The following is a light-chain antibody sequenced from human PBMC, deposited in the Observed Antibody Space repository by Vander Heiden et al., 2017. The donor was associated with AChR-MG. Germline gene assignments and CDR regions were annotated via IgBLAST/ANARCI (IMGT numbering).Light chain of an antibody. V-gene: IGLV1-47*02. J-gene: IGLJ3*02. Sequence: QSVLTQPPSASSTPGRRVSISRSGSSPNIGRNYVYWYQQVPGTAPNLLIYTDDQRPSGVPDRFSGSKSGTSASLVISGLRSEDEADYDCASWDDSLSAWVFGGGTKVTVV. CDR1: SPNIGRNY. CDR2: TDD. CDR3: ASWDDSLSAWV.